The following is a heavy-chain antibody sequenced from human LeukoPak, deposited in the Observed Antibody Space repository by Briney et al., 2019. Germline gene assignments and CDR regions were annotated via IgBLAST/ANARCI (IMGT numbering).Heavy chain of an antibody. CDR2: INPNSGGT. D-gene: IGHD3-22*01. CDR1: GYTFTGYY. CDR3: ARDRTITMIVVVNDDAFDI. Sequence: GASVKVSCKASGYTFTGYYMHWVRQAPGQGLEWMGWINPNSGGTNYAQKFQGRVTMTRDTSISTAYMELSRLRSDDTAVYYCARDRTITMIVVVNDDAFDIWGQGTMVTVSS. J-gene: IGHJ3*02. V-gene: IGHV1-2*02.